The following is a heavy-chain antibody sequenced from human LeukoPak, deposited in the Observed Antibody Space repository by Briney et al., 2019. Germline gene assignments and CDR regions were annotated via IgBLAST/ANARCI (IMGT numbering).Heavy chain of an antibody. D-gene: IGHD1-14*01. Sequence: GGSLRLSCAASGFTFSSYAMHWVRQAPGKGLEWVAVISYDGSNKYYADSVKGRFTISRDNSKNTLYLQMSSLRAEDTAVYYCAREVWGPEYWGQGTLVTVSS. CDR3: AREVWGPEY. CDR2: ISYDGSNK. V-gene: IGHV3-30-3*01. J-gene: IGHJ4*02. CDR1: GFTFSSYA.